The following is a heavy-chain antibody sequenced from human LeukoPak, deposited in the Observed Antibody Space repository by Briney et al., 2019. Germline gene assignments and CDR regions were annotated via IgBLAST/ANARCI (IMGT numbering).Heavy chain of an antibody. CDR2: MNPNSGNT. D-gene: IGHD3-9*01. CDR1: GYTFTSYG. V-gene: IGHV1-8*03. Sequence: GASVKVSCKASGYTFTSYGINWVRQATGQGLEWMGWMNPNSGNTGYAQKFQGRVTITRNTSISTAYMELSSLRSEDTAVYYCARVYYDILTGYYQYAFDIWGQGTMVTVSS. CDR3: ARVYYDILTGYYQYAFDI. J-gene: IGHJ3*02.